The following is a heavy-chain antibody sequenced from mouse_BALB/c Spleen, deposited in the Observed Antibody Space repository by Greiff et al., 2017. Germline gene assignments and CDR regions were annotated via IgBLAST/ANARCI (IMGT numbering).Heavy chain of an antibody. Sequence: EVKVVESGGGLVQPGGSRKLSCAASGFTFSSFGMHWVRQAPEKGLEWVAYISSGSSTIYYADTVKGRFTISRDNPKNTLFLQMTSLRSEDTAMYYCARSGGLRRGAMDYWGQGTSVTVSS. V-gene: IGHV5-17*02. CDR2: ISSGSSTI. CDR1: GFTFSSFG. J-gene: IGHJ4*01. CDR3: ARSGGLRRGAMDY. D-gene: IGHD2-2*01.